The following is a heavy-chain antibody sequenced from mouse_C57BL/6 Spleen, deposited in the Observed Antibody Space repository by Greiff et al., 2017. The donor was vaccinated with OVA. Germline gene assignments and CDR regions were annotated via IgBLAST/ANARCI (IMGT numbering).Heavy chain of an antibody. CDR3: ASIYDGYYYAMDY. D-gene: IGHD2-3*01. V-gene: IGHV2-6*03. J-gene: IGHJ4*01. CDR2: IWSDGST. Sequence: QVQLQQSGPGLVAPSQSLSITCTVSGFSLTSYGVHWVRQPPGKGLEWLVVIWSDGSTTYNSALKSRLSISKDNSKSQVFLKMNSLQTDDTAMYYGASIYDGYYYAMDYWGQGTSVTVSS. CDR1: GFSLTSYG.